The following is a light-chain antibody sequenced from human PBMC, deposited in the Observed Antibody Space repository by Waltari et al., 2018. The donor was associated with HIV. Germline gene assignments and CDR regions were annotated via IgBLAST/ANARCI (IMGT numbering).Light chain of an antibody. J-gene: IGLJ2*01. CDR2: EDV. CDR3: QAWDSNNVI. CDR1: KLGDKY. V-gene: IGLV3-1*01. Sequence: SYELTQPPSVSVSPGQTALITCPGDKLGDKYASCYLHRPGQSPLLVIYEDVKRPSGIPERFSGSNSGNTATLTISGTQAMDEADYYCQAWDSNNVIFGGGTKVTVL.